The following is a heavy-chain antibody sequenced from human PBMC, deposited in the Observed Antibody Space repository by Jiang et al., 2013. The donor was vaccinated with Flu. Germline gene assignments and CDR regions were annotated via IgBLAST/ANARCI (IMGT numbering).Heavy chain of an antibody. CDR3: ANVVGATV. V-gene: IGHV3-30*18. CDR2: ISYDGSNK. CDR1: GFTFSSYG. J-gene: IGHJ4*02. D-gene: IGHD1-26*01. Sequence: VQLVESGGGVVQPGRSLRLSCAASGFTFSSYGMHWVRQAPGKGLEWVAVISYDGSNKYYADSVKGRFTISRDNSKNTLYLQMNSLRAEDTAVYYCANVVGATVWGQGTLVTVSS.